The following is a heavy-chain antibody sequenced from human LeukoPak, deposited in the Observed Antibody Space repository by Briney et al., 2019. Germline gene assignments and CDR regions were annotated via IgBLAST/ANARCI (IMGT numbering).Heavy chain of an antibody. CDR3: ARDLLGSHTSYSSGAWDF. Sequence: GASVKVSCKASGGTFSNYAISWVRQAPGQGLEWMGGIIPMFDTADYAQKFQGRLTITADESTSTAYMELSSLRTEDTAVYYCARDLLGSHTSYSSGAWDFWGQGTLVTVSS. CDR1: GGTFSNYA. V-gene: IGHV1-69*13. CDR2: IIPMFDTA. J-gene: IGHJ4*02. D-gene: IGHD3-9*01.